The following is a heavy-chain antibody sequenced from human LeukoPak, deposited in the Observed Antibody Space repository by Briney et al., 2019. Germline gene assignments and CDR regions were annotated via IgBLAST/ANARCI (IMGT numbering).Heavy chain of an antibody. Sequence: GGSLRLSCVAYGFTFNSYAMHWVRQAPGKGLEWVAVISYDGSNKYYAGSVKGRFTISRDNSKNTLYLQMNSLRAEDTAVYYCAKDWGHWYFDLWGRGTLVTVSS. D-gene: IGHD3-16*01. V-gene: IGHV3-30*04. J-gene: IGHJ2*01. CDR3: AKDWGHWYFDL. CDR1: GFTFNSYA. CDR2: ISYDGSNK.